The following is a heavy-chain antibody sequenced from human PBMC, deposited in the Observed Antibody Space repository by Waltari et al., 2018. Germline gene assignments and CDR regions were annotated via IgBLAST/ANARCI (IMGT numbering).Heavy chain of an antibody. J-gene: IGHJ6*02. CDR2: IANSGTP. CDR3: AKGGGGTRDGMDV. Sequence: QVQLQQSGPGLVKPSQTLTLICTVSGGSMTSEYSYWSWIRQHPGKGLEGIGFIANSGTPYYNPSLKSVVDMSIDTSKNQFSLKVNSVTAADTAVYYCAKGGGGTRDGMDVWGQGTTVTVSS. CDR1: GGSMTSEYSY. V-gene: IGHV4-31*01. D-gene: IGHD2-2*01.